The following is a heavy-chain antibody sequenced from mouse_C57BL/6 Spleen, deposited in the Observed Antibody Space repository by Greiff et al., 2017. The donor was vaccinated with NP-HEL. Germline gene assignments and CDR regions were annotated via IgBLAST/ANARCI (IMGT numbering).Heavy chain of an antibody. D-gene: IGHD1-1*01. CDR1: GYTFTTYP. V-gene: IGHV1-47*01. CDR2: FHPYNDDT. Sequence: QVQLQQSGAELVKPGASVKMSCKASGYTFTTYPIEWMKQNHGKSLEWIGNFHPYNDDTKYNEKFKGKATLTVEKSSSTVYLELSRLTSDDSAVYYCAKGVYYGSSYYAMDYWGQGTSVTVSS. J-gene: IGHJ4*01. CDR3: AKGVYYGSSYYAMDY.